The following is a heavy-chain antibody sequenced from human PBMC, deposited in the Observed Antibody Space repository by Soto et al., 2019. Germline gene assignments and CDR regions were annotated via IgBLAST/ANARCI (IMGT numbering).Heavy chain of an antibody. Sequence: QVQLQQWGAGLLKPSETLSLTCAVYGGSFSGYYWSWIRQPPGKGLEWIGEINHSGSTNYNPSLKSRGTISVDTSNNQFSLKLSSVTAADTAVYYCARAYSSSRAYYFDYWGQGTLVTVSS. CDR2: INHSGST. J-gene: IGHJ4*02. D-gene: IGHD6-6*01. V-gene: IGHV4-34*01. CDR1: GGSFSGYY. CDR3: ARAYSSSRAYYFDY.